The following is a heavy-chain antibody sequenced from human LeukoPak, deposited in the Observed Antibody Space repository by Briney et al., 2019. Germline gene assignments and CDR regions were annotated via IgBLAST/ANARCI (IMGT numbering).Heavy chain of an antibody. CDR1: LYTFHHYG. CDR3: ARANFDWSNDAFDI. CDR2: ISAYNGNT. V-gene: IGHV1-18*01. J-gene: IGHJ3*02. Sequence: ASDPVPHLPSLYTFHHYGFSWLRQAPPQGRAWVGWISAYNGNTNYAQRLQGRVTMTTDTSTSTAYMELRSLRSDDTAVYYCARANFDWSNDAFDIWGQGTMVTVSS. D-gene: IGHD3-9*01.